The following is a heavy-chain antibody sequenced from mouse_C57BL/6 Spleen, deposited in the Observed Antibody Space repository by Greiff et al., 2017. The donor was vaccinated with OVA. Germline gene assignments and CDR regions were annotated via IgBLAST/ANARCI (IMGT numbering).Heavy chain of an antibody. CDR1: GFTFSDYY. D-gene: IGHD1-1*01. CDR3: AREGDGSSSYWYVDV. V-gene: IGHV5-16*01. Sequence: DVKLVESEGGLVQPGSSMKLSCTASGFTFSDYYMAWVRQVPEKGLEWVANINYDGGSTYYLDSLKSRFIISRDNAKNIRYQQMSSLKSEDTATYYCAREGDGSSSYWYVDVWGTGTTVTVSS. CDR2: INYDGGST. J-gene: IGHJ1*03.